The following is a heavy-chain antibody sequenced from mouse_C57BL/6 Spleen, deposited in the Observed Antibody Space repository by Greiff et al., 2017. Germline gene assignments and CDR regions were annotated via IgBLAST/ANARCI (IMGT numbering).Heavy chain of an antibody. D-gene: IGHD1-2*01. CDR2: INPNNGGT. Sequence: VQLQQSGPELVKPGASVKISCKASGYTFTDYYMNWVKQSHGKSLEWIGDINPNNGGTSYNQKFKGKATLTVDKSSSTAYMDLRSLTSEDSAVYNCARYPLTYYFDAWGQGTTLTVSS. V-gene: IGHV1-26*01. CDR3: ARYPLTYYFDA. CDR1: GYTFTDYY. J-gene: IGHJ2*01.